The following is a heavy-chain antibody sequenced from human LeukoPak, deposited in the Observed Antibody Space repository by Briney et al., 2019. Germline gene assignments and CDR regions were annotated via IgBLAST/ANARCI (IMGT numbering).Heavy chain of an antibody. J-gene: IGHJ4*02. D-gene: IGHD2-15*01. CDR2: MYYSGST. CDR1: GGSISSSSYY. V-gene: IGHV4-39*07. Sequence: SETLSLTCIVSGGSISSSSYYWGWIRQPPGKGLEWIGSMYYSGSTYYNPSLRSRVTISVDTSKNQFSLKLSSVTAADTAVYYCARVLDSSPDYWGQGTLVTVSS. CDR3: ARVLDSSPDY.